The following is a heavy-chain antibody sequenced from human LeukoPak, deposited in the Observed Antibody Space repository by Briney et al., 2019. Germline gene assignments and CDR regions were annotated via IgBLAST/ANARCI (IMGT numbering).Heavy chain of an antibody. CDR1: GGSISNYY. Sequence: SETLSLTCTVSGGSISNYYWRWIRQPPGKGLEWIGYISYIGSTKYNPSLKSRVTISEDTSKKQFSLKLSSVTAADTAVYYCAGSYHYYMDVWGKGTTVTVSS. CDR3: AGSYHYYMDV. CDR2: ISYIGST. V-gene: IGHV4-59*01. J-gene: IGHJ6*03.